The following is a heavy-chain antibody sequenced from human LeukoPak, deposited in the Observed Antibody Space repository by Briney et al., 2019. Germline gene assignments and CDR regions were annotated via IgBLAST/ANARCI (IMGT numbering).Heavy chain of an antibody. CDR2: IKQDGSDM. CDR1: GFTFSDYW. CDR3: ARKGLPDY. J-gene: IGHJ4*02. Sequence: GGSLRLSCVASGFTFSDYWMSWVRQAPGKGLEWVANIKQDGSDMFYLDSVKGRFTISRDNAKNSQYLQMNSLRAEDTAVYYCARKGLPDYWGQGTLVTVSS. V-gene: IGHV3-7*01.